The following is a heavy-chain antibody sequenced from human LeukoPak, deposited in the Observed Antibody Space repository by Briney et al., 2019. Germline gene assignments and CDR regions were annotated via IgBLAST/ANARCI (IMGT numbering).Heavy chain of an antibody. Sequence: GGSLRLSCAASGFTFSTYSMNWIRQAPGKGLEWISYITSSSSAIYYTDSVKGRFTVSRDNAKNSLYLQMNSLRAEDTAVYYCARDNRGYDYWGQGTLVTVSS. J-gene: IGHJ4*02. CDR3: ARDNRGYDY. CDR2: ITSSSSAI. CDR1: GFTFSTYS. D-gene: IGHD5-12*01. V-gene: IGHV3-48*04.